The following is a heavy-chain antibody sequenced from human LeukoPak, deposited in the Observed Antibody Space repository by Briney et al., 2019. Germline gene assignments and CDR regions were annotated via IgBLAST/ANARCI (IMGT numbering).Heavy chain of an antibody. Sequence: GASVKVSCKPAGYIFTSYVINWVRQATGQGLEWMGWMNPNRGNTGYAQKFQGRVTITRNTSISTAYMELSSLRSEDTAVYYCARAHCSSTSCYGTGGIWFDPWGQGTLVTVSS. CDR2: MNPNRGNT. J-gene: IGHJ5*02. CDR1: GYIFTSYV. V-gene: IGHV1-8*03. CDR3: ARAHCSSTSCYGTGGIWFDP. D-gene: IGHD2-2*01.